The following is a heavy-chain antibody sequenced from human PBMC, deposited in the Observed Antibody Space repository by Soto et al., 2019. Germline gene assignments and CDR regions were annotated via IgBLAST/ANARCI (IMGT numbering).Heavy chain of an antibody. CDR1: GFIFTNYG. CDR3: ATDSLYSTTWYDYFDL. D-gene: IGHD4-17*01. CDR2: ISRTGDDV. J-gene: IGHJ5*02. Sequence: EGQLVESGGGLVKPGGSLRLSCAASGFIFTNYGMHWVRQAPGKGLEWVASISRTGDDVLYADSVKGRFSISRDNAKNSLSLQMSSRRVEDTSVYYCATDSLYSTTWYDYFDLWGQGTLVTVSS. V-gene: IGHV3-21*06.